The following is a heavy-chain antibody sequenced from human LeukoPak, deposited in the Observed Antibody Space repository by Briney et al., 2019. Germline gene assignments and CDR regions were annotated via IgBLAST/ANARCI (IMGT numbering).Heavy chain of an antibody. CDR1: GYTFNSYA. Sequence: GGSLRLSCTASGYTFNSYAMSWVRQAPGKGLEWVSGISGSGTSTYYADSVKGRFTISRDNSKNTLYLQMNSLRAEDTALYYCAKEPASRSCLDYWGQGTLVTVSS. J-gene: IGHJ4*02. CDR3: AKEPASRSCLDY. V-gene: IGHV3-23*01. CDR2: ISGSGTST.